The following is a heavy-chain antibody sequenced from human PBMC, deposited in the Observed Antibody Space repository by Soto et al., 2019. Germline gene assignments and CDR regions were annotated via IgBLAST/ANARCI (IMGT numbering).Heavy chain of an antibody. CDR3: AREGTRGGLLNWFDP. CDR2: ISGSGGST. D-gene: IGHD2-21*01. J-gene: IGHJ5*02. Sequence: PXXSRSLSCAACRFPFTSYSLTLVPQAPGKGLEWVSVISGSGGSTYYADSVKGRFTISRDNAKNSLYLQMNSLRDEDTAVYYCAREGTRGGLLNWFDPWGQGTLVTVSS. V-gene: IGHV3-23*01. CDR1: RFPFTSYS.